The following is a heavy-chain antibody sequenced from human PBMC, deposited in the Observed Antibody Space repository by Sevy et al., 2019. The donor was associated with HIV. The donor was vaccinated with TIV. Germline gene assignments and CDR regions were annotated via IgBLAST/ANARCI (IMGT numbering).Heavy chain of an antibody. J-gene: IGHJ6*02. CDR1: GFTFSIYS. D-gene: IGHD3-10*01. Sequence: GGSLRLSCAASGFTFSIYSMNWVRQAPGKGLEWVSSSSSSSNNIYYADSVKGRFTISRDNAKNALYLQMNSLRAEDTAVYYCGRDGGRITMVQGVWAYYHGMDVWGQGTTVTVSS. CDR3: GRDGGRITMVQGVWAYYHGMDV. V-gene: IGHV3-21*01. CDR2: SSSSSNNI.